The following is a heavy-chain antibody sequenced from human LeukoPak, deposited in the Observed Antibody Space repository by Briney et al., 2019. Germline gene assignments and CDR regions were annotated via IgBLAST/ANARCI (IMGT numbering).Heavy chain of an antibody. J-gene: IGHJ4*02. Sequence: ASVKVSCKASGYIFTNYGISWVRQAPGQGLEWMGWINPNSGGTNYAQKFQGRVTMTRDTSISTAYMELSRLRSDDTAVYYCAREGGGYWGQGTLVTVSS. D-gene: IGHD3-10*01. CDR2: INPNSGGT. CDR1: GYIFTNYG. CDR3: AREGGGY. V-gene: IGHV1-2*02.